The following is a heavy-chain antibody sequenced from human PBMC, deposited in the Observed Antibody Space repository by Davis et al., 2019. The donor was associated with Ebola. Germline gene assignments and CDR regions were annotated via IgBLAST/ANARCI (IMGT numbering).Heavy chain of an antibody. D-gene: IGHD2-15*01. CDR2: NQRKSDGGTT. CDR3: ARDQCGGGGCSSEYYGMDV. CDR1: GFTFSNAC. Sequence: GESLKISCAATGFTFSNACMSWVRQAPGKGLEWAGLNQRKSDGGTTDPAAPVKGRFTISRDDSKNTMYLQMNSLKTEDTAVYDCARDQCGGGGCSSEYYGMDVWGQGTTVTVSS. J-gene: IGHJ6*02. V-gene: IGHV3-15*07.